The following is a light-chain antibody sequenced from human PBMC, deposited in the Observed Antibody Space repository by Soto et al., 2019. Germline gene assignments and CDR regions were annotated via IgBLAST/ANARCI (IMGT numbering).Light chain of an antibody. Sequence: DLQMTQSPSSLSSSLGDSVTITCRASQGISNYLAWYQQKTGKVPKILIYTESTLQSGVPYRFSGSGSGAELNLTISSLQPEDVATYYCQKYNSAPWTCGQGTKVDIK. CDR3: QKYNSAPWT. CDR2: TES. V-gene: IGKV1-27*01. CDR1: QGISNY. J-gene: IGKJ1*01.